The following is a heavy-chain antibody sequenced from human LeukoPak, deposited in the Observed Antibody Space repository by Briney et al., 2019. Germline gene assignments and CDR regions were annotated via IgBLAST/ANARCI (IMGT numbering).Heavy chain of an antibody. Sequence: PGGSLRLSCAASGFTVSSNYMSWVRQAPGKGLEWVSVIYSGGSTYYADSVKGRFTISRDNAKNSLYLQMNSLRDEDTAVYYCARGKIGYYYGDYDGYWGQGTLVTVSS. V-gene: IGHV3-66*01. CDR1: GFTVSSNY. D-gene: IGHD4-17*01. J-gene: IGHJ4*02. CDR2: IYSGGST. CDR3: ARGKIGYYYGDYDGY.